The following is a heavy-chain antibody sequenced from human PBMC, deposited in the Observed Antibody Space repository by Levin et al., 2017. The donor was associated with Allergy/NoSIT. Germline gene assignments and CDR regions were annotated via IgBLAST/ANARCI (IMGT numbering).Heavy chain of an antibody. CDR1: GFTFDSYW. D-gene: IGHD4-17*01. Sequence: GGSLRLSCTASGFTFDSYWMGWVRQAPGKGLEWVANIKPDGSEKYYVDSMRGRFTISRDNAKNSLYLQMNSLRGEDTAVYYCARYGVDFDYWGQGTLVTVSS. V-gene: IGHV3-7*04. CDR2: IKPDGSEK. J-gene: IGHJ4*02. CDR3: ARYGVDFDY.